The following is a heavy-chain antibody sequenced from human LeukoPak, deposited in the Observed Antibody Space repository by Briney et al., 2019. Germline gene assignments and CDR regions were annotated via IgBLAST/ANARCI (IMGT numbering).Heavy chain of an antibody. CDR1: GCTFTGYY. CDR3: ARVYYSGYDYYY. D-gene: IGHD5-12*01. Sequence: ASVKVSCKASGCTFTGYYMHWVRQAPGQGLEWMGWINPNSGGTNYAQKFQGRVTMTRDTSISTAYMELSRLRSDDTAVYYCARVYYSGYDYYYWGQGTLVTVSS. CDR2: INPNSGGT. V-gene: IGHV1-2*02. J-gene: IGHJ4*02.